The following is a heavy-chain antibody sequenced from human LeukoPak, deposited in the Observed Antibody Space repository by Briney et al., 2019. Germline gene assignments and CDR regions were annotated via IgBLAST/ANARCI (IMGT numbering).Heavy chain of an antibody. CDR3: ARGVTAAFDY. CDR1: GFTFSNHA. J-gene: IGHJ4*02. Sequence: GGSLRLSCAASGFTFSNHAMNWVRQAPGKGLEWVSVIYSGGSTYYADSVKGRFTISRDNSKNTLYLQMNSLRAEDTAVYYCARGVTAAFDYWGQGTLVTVSS. CDR2: IYSGGST. D-gene: IGHD5-18*01. V-gene: IGHV3-66*01.